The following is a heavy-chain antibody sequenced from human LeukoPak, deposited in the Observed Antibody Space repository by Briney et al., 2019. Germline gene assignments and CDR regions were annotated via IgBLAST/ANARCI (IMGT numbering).Heavy chain of an antibody. CDR2: IYYSGST. J-gene: IGHJ6*03. CDR1: GGSISSHY. D-gene: IGHD2-15*01. Sequence: SETLSLTCTVSGGSISSHYWSWIRQPPGKGLEWIGYIYYSGSTNYNPSLKSRVTISVDTSKNQFSLKLSSVTAADTAVYYCARGSRCSGGSCYAFYYYYMDVWGKGTTVTVSS. CDR3: ARGSRCSGGSCYAFYYYYMDV. V-gene: IGHV4-59*11.